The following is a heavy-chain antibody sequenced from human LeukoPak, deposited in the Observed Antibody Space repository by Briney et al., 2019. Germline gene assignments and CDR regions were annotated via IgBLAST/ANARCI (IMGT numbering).Heavy chain of an antibody. CDR1: GGSISSGDYY. D-gene: IGHD2-21*02. J-gene: IGHJ6*02. CDR2: IYYSGST. CDR3: ARYCGGDCPDYYYYGMDV. Sequence: SETLSLTCTVSGGSISSGDYYWGWIRQPPGKGLEWIGYIYYSGSTYYNPSLKSRVTISVDTSKNQFSLKLSSVTAADTAVYYCARYCGGDCPDYYYYGMDVWGQGTTVTVSS. V-gene: IGHV4-30-4*01.